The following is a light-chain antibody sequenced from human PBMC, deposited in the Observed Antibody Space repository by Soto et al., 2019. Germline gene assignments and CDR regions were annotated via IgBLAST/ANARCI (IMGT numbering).Light chain of an antibody. CDR2: DAS. J-gene: IGKJ5*01. CDR3: HSRA. CDR1: QDISRW. Sequence: DIQMTQSPSTLSASVGDRVTITCRASQDISRWLAWYQQKPGRAPKLLIYDASTLESGVPSRFSGSGSETEFTLTISRLQPDDFATYFCHSRAFGQGTRLEIK. V-gene: IGKV1-5*01.